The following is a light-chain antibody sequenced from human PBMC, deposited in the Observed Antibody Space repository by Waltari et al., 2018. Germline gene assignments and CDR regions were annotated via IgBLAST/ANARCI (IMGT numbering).Light chain of an antibody. CDR2: DAS. V-gene: IGKV3-11*01. CDR1: QTIGTY. J-gene: IGKJ4*01. CDR3: QQRYNWPPLT. Sequence: VVLTQSPVTLSLSPGETATLPCRASQTIGTYLAWYQHKLGQPPRLLIYDASTRATGIPARFSGSGSGTDFTLTISGLEAEDSAFYYCQQRYNWPPLTFGGGTKVQTK.